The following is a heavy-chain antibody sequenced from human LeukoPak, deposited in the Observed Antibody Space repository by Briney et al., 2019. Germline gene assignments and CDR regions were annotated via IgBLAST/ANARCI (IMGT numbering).Heavy chain of an antibody. CDR3: ARARDSTRNAFDI. D-gene: IGHD3-22*01. CDR2: INNDGSST. V-gene: IGHV3-74*01. J-gene: IGHJ3*02. Sequence: PGGSLRLSCAASGFTFSSYWMHWVRQAPGKGLVWVSRINNDGSSTSYADSVKGRFTISRDNAKNTLYLQMNSLRAEDTAVYYCARARDSTRNAFDIWGQGTMVTVSS. CDR1: GFTFSSYW.